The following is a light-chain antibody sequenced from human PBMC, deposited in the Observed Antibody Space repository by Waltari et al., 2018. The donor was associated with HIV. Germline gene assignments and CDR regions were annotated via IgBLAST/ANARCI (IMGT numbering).Light chain of an antibody. CDR3: QQYNTYSYT. CDR1: QGISTW. Sequence: IQMTQSPSTLSASVGDRVTIPCRASQGISTWLAWYQQKPGKAPKHLIHKASTLESGVPSRVSGSGSGTDFTLTINNLQPDDFATFYRQQYNTYSYTVRQGTKLQIK. CDR2: KAS. V-gene: IGKV1-5*03. J-gene: IGKJ2*01.